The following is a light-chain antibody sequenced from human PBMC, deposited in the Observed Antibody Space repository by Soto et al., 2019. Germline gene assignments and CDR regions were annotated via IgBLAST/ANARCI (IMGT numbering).Light chain of an antibody. Sequence: QSALTQPASVSGSPGQSITISCTGTSSDVGSYNLVPWYQQHPGKAPKLMIYEVSKRPSGVSNRFSGSKSGNTASLTISGLQAEDEADYYCCSYAGSSTFAYVFGTGTKVTVL. V-gene: IGLV2-23*02. CDR2: EVS. CDR3: CSYAGSSTFAYV. J-gene: IGLJ1*01. CDR1: SSDVGSYNL.